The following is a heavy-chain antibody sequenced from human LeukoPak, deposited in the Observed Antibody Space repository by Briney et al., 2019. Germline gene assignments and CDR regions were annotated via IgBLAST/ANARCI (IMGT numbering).Heavy chain of an antibody. CDR2: INPNSGGT. V-gene: IGHV1-2*02. J-gene: IGHJ4*02. CDR3: ARSSGWSIRDYFDY. CDR1: GYTFTGYY. Sequence: ASVKVSCKASGYTFTGYYMHWVRQAPGQGLEWMGWINPNSGGTNYAQKFQGRVTMTTDTSTSTAYMELRSLRSDDTAVYYCARSSGWSIRDYFDYWGQGTLVTVSS. D-gene: IGHD6-19*01.